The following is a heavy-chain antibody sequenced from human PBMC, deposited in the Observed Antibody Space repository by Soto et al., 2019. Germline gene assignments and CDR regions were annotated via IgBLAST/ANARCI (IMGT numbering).Heavy chain of an antibody. J-gene: IGHJ3*02. V-gene: IGHV4-30-2*01. CDR3: ATVGGGDAFDI. D-gene: IGHD3-16*01. Sequence: QLQLQESGSGLVKPSQTLSLTCAVSGGSISSGGYSWSWIRQPPGQGLEWIGYIYHSGSTYYNPSLKSRVTISVDRSKNQFSLKLSSVTAADTAKDYWATVGGGDAFDIWGQGTMVTVSS. CDR2: IYHSGST. CDR1: GGSISSGGYS.